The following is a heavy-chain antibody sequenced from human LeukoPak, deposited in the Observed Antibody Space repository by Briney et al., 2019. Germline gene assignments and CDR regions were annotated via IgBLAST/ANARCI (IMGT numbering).Heavy chain of an antibody. CDR2: INAGNGNT. Sequence: ASVKVSCKASGYTFTSYAMHWVRQAPGQRLEWMGCINAGNGNTKYSQKFQGRVTITKDTSASTAYMELSSLRSEDTAVYYCARDQHLYYYDSRGYFDYWGQGTLVTVSS. CDR3: ARDQHLYYYDSRGYFDY. V-gene: IGHV1-3*01. J-gene: IGHJ4*02. CDR1: GYTFTSYA. D-gene: IGHD3-22*01.